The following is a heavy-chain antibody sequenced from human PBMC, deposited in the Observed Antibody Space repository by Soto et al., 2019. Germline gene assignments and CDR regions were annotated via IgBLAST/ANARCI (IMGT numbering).Heavy chain of an antibody. CDR1: GFTFSDFY. V-gene: IGHV3-11*01. Sequence: PGGSLRLSCAASGFTFSDFYMNWIRQAPGKGLEWLSSISASGGSIYSADSVKGRFTISRDNDKKSLFLQMNSLRAEDTAVYYCERAWGNFDFWGQGTLVTVSS. D-gene: IGHD3-16*01. J-gene: IGHJ4*02. CDR2: ISASGGSI. CDR3: ERAWGNFDF.